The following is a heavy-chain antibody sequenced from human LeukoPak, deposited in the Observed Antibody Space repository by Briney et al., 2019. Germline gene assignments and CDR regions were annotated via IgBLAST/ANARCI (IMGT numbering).Heavy chain of an antibody. V-gene: IGHV1-46*01. CDR3: ARTPDYYDSSGYYPFGY. D-gene: IGHD3-22*01. CDR2: INLSGGST. CDR1: GYTFTSYY. Sequence: ASVKVSCKASGYTFTSYYMHWVRQAPGQGLEWMGIINLSGGSTSYAQKFQGRVTMTRDTSTSTVYMELSSLRSEDTAVYYCARTPDYYDSSGYYPFGYWGQGTLVTVSS. J-gene: IGHJ4*02.